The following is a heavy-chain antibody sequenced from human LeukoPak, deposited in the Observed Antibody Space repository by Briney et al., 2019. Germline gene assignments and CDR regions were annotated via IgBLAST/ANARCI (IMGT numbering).Heavy chain of an antibody. CDR3: ARAVVATNLFDY. D-gene: IGHD5-12*01. CDR2: IIPILGIA. CDR1: GGTFSSYA. V-gene: IGHV1-69*04. J-gene: IGHJ4*02. Sequence: AASVKVSCKASGGTFSSYAISWVRQAPGQGLEWMGRIIPILGIANYAQKFQGRVTITADKSTSTAYMELSSVRSEDTAVYYCARAVVATNLFDYWGQGTLVTVSS.